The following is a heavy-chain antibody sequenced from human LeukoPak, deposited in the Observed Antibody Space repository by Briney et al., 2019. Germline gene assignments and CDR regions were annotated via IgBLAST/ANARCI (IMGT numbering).Heavy chain of an antibody. D-gene: IGHD5-12*01. CDR2: LNWNGAST. CDR3: AKDLTGYSGYDGGDYFDY. CDR1: GFTFDDYG. V-gene: IGHV3-20*04. J-gene: IGHJ4*02. Sequence: GGSLRLSCAASGFTFDDYGLSWVRQVPGKGLEWVSGLNWNGASTGYADSVKGRFTISRDNSKNTLYLQMNSLRAEDTAVYYCAKDLTGYSGYDGGDYFDYWGQGTLVTVSS.